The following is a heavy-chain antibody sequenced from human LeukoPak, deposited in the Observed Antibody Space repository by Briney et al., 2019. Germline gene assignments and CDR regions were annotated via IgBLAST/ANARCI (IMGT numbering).Heavy chain of an antibody. J-gene: IGHJ3*02. D-gene: IGHD2-2*01. CDR1: GYTFTSYY. Sequence: ASVKVSCKASGYTFTSYYMHWVRQAPGQGLEWMGIINPSGGSTSYAQKFQGRVTMTRVTSTSTVYMELSSLRSEDTAVYYCARGHCSSTSCYESDAFDIWGQGTMVTVSS. V-gene: IGHV1-46*01. CDR2: INPSGGST. CDR3: ARGHCSSTSCYESDAFDI.